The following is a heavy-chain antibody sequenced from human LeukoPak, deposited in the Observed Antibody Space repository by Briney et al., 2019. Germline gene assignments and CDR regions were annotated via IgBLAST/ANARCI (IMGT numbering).Heavy chain of an antibody. CDR3: ARGIAAGPGAFDI. CDR2: IYTSGST. D-gene: IGHD6-13*01. J-gene: IGHJ3*02. CDR1: GGSISSGSYY. V-gene: IGHV4-61*02. Sequence: PSQTLSLTCTVSGGSISSGSYYWSWIRQPAGKGLEWIGRIYTSGSTNYNPSLKSRVTISVDTSKNQFSLKLSSVTAADTAVYYCARGIAAGPGAFDIWGQGTMVTVSS.